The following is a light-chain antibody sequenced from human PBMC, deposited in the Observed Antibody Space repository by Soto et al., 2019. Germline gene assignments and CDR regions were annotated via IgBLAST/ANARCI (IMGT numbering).Light chain of an antibody. CDR3: QQYNNCPPIT. V-gene: IGKV3-15*01. J-gene: IGKJ5*01. Sequence: EIVMTQSPATLSVSPGERATLSCRASQSVSSNLAWYPQKPGQAPRLLSYGASTRATGIPARFSGSGSGTEFTLTISSLQPEDFAVYYCQQYNNCPPITFGQGTRLDIK. CDR2: GAS. CDR1: QSVSSN.